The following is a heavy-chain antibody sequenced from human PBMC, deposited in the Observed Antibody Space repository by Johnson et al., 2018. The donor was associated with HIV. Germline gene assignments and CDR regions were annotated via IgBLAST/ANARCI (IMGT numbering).Heavy chain of an antibody. CDR2: IYSGGTT. CDR1: GFTVSNNY. CDR3: AKDLRVYTCDAFDI. Sequence: VQLVESGGGLVQPGGSLRLSCVASGFTVSNNYMSWVRQAPGKGLEWVSVIYSGGTTDYSDSVKGRFTISRDNSKNTVYLQMNSLRVEDTAVYYCAKDLRVYTCDAFDIWGQGTMVTVSS. D-gene: IGHD5/OR15-5a*01. V-gene: IGHV3-66*01. J-gene: IGHJ3*02.